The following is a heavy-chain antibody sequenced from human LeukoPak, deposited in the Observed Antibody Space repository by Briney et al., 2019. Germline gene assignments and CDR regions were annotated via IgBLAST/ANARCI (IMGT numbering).Heavy chain of an antibody. CDR3: ARDRRGHYDSSGYFDR. J-gene: IGHJ4*02. CDR1: GESVGSDNYY. V-gene: IGHV4-61*03. CDR2: IYNNGAA. Sequence: SSETRSFTCTVSGESVGSDNYYWSWIRQLPGKGLEWTGYIYNNGAATYNPSLRSRVTMPVDTSKNHVSLKLGSVTAADTAVYYCARDRRGHYDSSGYFDRWGQGTLVTVSS. D-gene: IGHD3-22*01.